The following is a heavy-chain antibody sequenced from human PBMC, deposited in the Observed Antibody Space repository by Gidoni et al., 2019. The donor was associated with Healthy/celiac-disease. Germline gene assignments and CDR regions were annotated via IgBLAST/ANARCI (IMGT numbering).Heavy chain of an antibody. CDR3: ATTSASSGWLKMEDY. D-gene: IGHD6-19*01. Sequence: EVQLLESGGGLVQPGGSLRLSCAASGVTFSSYAMSWVRQAPGKGLEWVSAISGSGGSTYYADSVKGRFTISRDNSKNTLYLQMNSLRAEDTAVYYCATTSASSGWLKMEDYWGQGTLVTVSS. J-gene: IGHJ4*02. CDR1: GVTFSSYA. CDR2: ISGSGGST. V-gene: IGHV3-23*01.